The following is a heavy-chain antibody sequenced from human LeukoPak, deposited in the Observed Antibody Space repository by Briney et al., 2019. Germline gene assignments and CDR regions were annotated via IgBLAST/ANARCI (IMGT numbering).Heavy chain of an antibody. Sequence: SDTLSLTCTVSGYSMSSGYYWGWIRQPPGKGLEWIGSIYHSGSTYYNPSLKSRVTISVDTSKNQFSLKLSSVTAADTAVYYCARRPGIAAAGIDYWGQGTLVTVSS. CDR1: GYSMSSGYY. J-gene: IGHJ4*02. CDR2: IYHSGST. V-gene: IGHV4-38-2*02. D-gene: IGHD6-13*01. CDR3: ARRPGIAAAGIDY.